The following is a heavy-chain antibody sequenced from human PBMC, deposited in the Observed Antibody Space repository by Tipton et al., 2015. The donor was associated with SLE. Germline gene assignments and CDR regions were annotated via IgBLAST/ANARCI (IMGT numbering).Heavy chain of an antibody. CDR2: INYSGIT. CDR1: GGSISPYY. D-gene: IGHD6-6*01. CDR3: ARHWGSIAARRRWFDP. Sequence: TLSLTCFVSGGSISPYYWAWIRQPPGRGLEWIGCINYSGITNYNPSLESRLTISVDTSKNQFSLNLNSLTAADTAMYYCARHWGSIAARRRWFDPWGPGILVTVSS. V-gene: IGHV4-59*01. J-gene: IGHJ5*02.